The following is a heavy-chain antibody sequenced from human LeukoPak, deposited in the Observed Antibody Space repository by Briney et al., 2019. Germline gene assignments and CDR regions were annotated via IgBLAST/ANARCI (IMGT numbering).Heavy chain of an antibody. CDR2: ISDSGGST. CDR1: GFTFSSYA. V-gene: IGHV3-23*01. J-gene: IGHJ4*02. D-gene: IGHD3-22*01. Sequence: PGGSLRLSCAASGFTFSSYAMSWVRQAPGKGLEWVSAISDSGGSTYYADSVKGRFTISRDNSKNTLYLQMNSLRAEDTAVYYCAKVVPIYYDSSVYYFDYWGQGTLVTVSS. CDR3: AKVVPIYYDSSVYYFDY.